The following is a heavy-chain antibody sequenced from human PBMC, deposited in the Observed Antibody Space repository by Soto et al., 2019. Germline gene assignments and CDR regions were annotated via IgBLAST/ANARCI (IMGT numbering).Heavy chain of an antibody. CDR3: AKVLYASESFDSEEAPYGMDV. V-gene: IGHV3-33*06. D-gene: IGHD3-10*01. Sequence: PGGSLRLSCAASGFPFSRYDMHWFRQAPGKGLEWVAVLWFDGSNEYYADSVQGRFTISRDNSKNTLYLQMNILRAEDTAVYYCAKVLYASESFDSEEAPYGMDVWGQGTTVTVSS. J-gene: IGHJ6*02. CDR2: LWFDGSNE. CDR1: GFPFSRYD.